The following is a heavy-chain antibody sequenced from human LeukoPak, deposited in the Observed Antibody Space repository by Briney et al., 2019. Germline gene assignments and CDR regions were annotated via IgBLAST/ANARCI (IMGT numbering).Heavy chain of an antibody. J-gene: IGHJ5*02. D-gene: IGHD1-1*01. CDR3: ARDGEGEYRYNWNGPTKNWFDP. V-gene: IGHV1-2*02. CDR2: INPNSGDT. Sequence: ASVKVSCKASGYTFTGYYMHWVRQAPGQGLEWMGWINPNSGDTNYVQKFQGRVTMTRDTSISTAYMELSRLRSDDTAVYYCARDGEGEYRYNWNGPTKNWFDPWGQGTLVTVSS. CDR1: GYTFTGYY.